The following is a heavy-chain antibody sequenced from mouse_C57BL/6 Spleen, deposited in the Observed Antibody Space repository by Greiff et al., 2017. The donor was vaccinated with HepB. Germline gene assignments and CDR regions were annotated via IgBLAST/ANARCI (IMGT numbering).Heavy chain of an antibody. V-gene: IGHV3-6*01. D-gene: IGHD2-2*01. J-gene: IGHJ2*01. CDR3: ARDSGGYDSYFDY. CDR2: ISYDGSN. Sequence: EVKLQESGPGLVKPSQSLSLTCSVTGYSITSGYYWNWIRQFPGNKLEWMGYISYDGSNNYNPSLKNRISITRDTSKNQFFLKLNSVTTEDTATYYCARDSGGYDSYFDYWGQGTTLTVSS. CDR1: GYSITSGYY.